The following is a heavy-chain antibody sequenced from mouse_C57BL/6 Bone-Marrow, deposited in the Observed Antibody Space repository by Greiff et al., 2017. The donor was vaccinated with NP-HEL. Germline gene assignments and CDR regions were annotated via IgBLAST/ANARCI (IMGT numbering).Heavy chain of an antibody. J-gene: IGHJ2*01. CDR1: GYTFTSYW. D-gene: IGHD3-3*01. V-gene: IGHV1-69*01. CDR3: ARKGTWYYFDY. Sequence: QVQLQQPGAELVMPGASVKLSCKASGYTFTSYWMHWVKQRPGQGLEWIGELDPSDSNTNYNHKFKGKATLTVDKSSRHAYMQLSSLTSEDSAVYYCARKGTWYYFDYWGQGTTLTVSS. CDR2: LDPSDSNT.